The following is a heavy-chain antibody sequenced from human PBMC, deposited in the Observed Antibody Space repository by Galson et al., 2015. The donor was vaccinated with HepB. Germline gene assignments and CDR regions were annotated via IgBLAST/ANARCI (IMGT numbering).Heavy chain of an antibody. CDR2: INHSGST. D-gene: IGHD6-6*01. CDR3: ARGRKDQNEYSSSSRDYYYGMDV. V-gene: IGHV4-34*01. Sequence: SETLSLTCAVYGGSFSGYYWSWIRQPPGKGLEWIGEINHSGSTNYNPSLKSRVTISVDTSKNQFSLKLSSVTAADTAVYYCARGRKDQNEYSSSSRDYYYGMDVWGQGTTVTVSS. J-gene: IGHJ6*02. CDR1: GGSFSGYY.